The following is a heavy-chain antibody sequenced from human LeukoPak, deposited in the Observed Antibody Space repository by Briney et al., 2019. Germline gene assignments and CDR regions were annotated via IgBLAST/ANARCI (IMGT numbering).Heavy chain of an antibody. D-gene: IGHD2-15*01. V-gene: IGHV4-31*03. J-gene: IGHJ6*02. CDR3: ARVSVHTPYYYYGMDV. CDR2: IYYSGST. CDR1: GGSISSGGYY. Sequence: SQTLSLTCTVSGGSISSGGYYWSWIRQHPGTGLEWIGYIYYSGSTYYNPSLKSRVTISVDTSKNQFSLKLSSVTAADTAVYYCARVSVHTPYYYYGMDVWGQGTTVTVSS.